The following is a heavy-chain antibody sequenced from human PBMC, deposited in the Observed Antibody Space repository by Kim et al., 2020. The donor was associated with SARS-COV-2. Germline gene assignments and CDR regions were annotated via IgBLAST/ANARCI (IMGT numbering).Heavy chain of an antibody. CDR1: GGSISSYY. Sequence: SETLSLTCTVSGGSISSYYWSWIRQPAGKGLEWIGRIYTSGSTNYNPSLKSRVTMSVDTSKNQFSLKLSSVTAADTAVYYCAREARDWNYERPFDYWGQGTLVTVSS. D-gene: IGHD1-7*01. CDR3: AREARDWNYERPFDY. J-gene: IGHJ4*02. V-gene: IGHV4-4*07. CDR2: IYTSGST.